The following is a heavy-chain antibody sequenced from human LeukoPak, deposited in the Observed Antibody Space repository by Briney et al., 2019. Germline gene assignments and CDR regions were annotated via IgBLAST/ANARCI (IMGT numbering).Heavy chain of an antibody. Sequence: PSETLSLSCAVSGGSISSSSYYWGWIRQPPGKGLEWIGSIYYGGSTYYTPSLKSRVTISVDTSKNQFSLKLSSVTAADTAVYYCASSYSSSWYGVRWFDPWGQGTLVTVSS. CDR3: ASSYSSSWYGVRWFDP. CDR1: GGSISSSSYY. CDR2: IYYGGST. V-gene: IGHV4-39*07. D-gene: IGHD6-13*01. J-gene: IGHJ5*02.